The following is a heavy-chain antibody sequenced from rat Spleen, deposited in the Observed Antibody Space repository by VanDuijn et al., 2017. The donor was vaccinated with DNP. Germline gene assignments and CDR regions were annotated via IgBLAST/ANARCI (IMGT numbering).Heavy chain of an antibody. V-gene: IGHV5-22*01. D-gene: IGHD4-3*01. CDR1: GFTFSDYY. CDR2: IGSDGYAP. Sequence: EVQLVESGGGLVQPGSSLKLSCAASGFTFSDYYMAWVRQAPTEGLKWVAYIGSDGYAPYYGDSVKGRFTISRDNAKRTLYLQMNSLRSEDMATYYCVRWNSGHFDYWGQGVMVTVSS. J-gene: IGHJ2*01. CDR3: VRWNSGHFDY.